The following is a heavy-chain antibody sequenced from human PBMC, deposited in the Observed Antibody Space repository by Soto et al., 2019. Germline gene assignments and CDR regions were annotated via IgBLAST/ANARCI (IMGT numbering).Heavy chain of an antibody. J-gene: IGHJ4*02. V-gene: IGHV4-34*01. CDR3: ARGVNSSGYYPHTLDY. CDR1: GGSFSVYY. D-gene: IGHD3-22*01. CDR2: INHSGST. Sequence: NPSDTLSLTCAVYGGSFSVYYWSWIRQPPGKGLEWIGEINHSGSTNYNPSLKSRVTISVDTSKNQFSLKLSSVTAADTAVYYCARGVNSSGYYPHTLDYWGQGTQVTVSS.